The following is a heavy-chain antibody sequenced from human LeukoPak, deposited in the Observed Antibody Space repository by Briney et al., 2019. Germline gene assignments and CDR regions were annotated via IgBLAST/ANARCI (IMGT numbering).Heavy chain of an antibody. CDR3: ARVQGEQWPFDY. V-gene: IGHV3-21*01. Sequence: PGGSLRLSCAASGFIFSNYGMHWVRQAPGKGLEWVSSISSSSSYIYYADSVKGRFTISRDNAKNSLYLQMNSLRAEDTAVYYCARVQGEQWPFDYWGQGTLVTVSS. CDR2: ISSSSSYI. CDR1: GFIFSNYG. J-gene: IGHJ4*02. D-gene: IGHD6-19*01.